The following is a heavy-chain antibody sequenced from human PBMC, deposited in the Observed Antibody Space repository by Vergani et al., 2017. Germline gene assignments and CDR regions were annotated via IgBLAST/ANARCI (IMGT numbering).Heavy chain of an antibody. J-gene: IGHJ6*03. CDR3: ARDSDIVVXPALRYSYYYYMDV. CDR2: IIPIFGTA. CDR1: GGTFSSYA. V-gene: IGHV1-69*01. Sequence: QVQLVQSGAEVKKPGSSVQVSCKASGGTFSSYAISWVRQAPGQGLEWMGGIIPIFGTANYAQKFQGRVTITADESTSTAYMELSSLRSEDTAVYYCARDSDIVVXPALRYSYYYYMDVWGKGTTVTVSS. D-gene: IGHD2-2*01.